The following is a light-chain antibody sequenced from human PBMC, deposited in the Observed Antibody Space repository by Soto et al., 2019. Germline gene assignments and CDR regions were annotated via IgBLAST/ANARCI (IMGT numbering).Light chain of an antibody. V-gene: IGKV1-33*01. J-gene: IGKJ4*01. CDR2: GAS. CDR3: QQYDNLPLT. Sequence: DIQMIQSPSSLSASVGDRVTITCQASQDINIYLAWYQQKPGKAPKVLIYGASNLETGVPSRFSGSGSGTDFTFTISSLQPEDFATYLCQQYDNLPLTFGGGTKVEIK. CDR1: QDINIY.